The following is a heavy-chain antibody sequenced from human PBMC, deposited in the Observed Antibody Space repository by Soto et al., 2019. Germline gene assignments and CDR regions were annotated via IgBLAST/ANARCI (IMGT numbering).Heavy chain of an antibody. Sequence: QVQLVESGGGLVKTSGSLRIACAASGFTFSDYYMSWVRQAPGKGLEWVSYISSSGNTIYYADSVKGRFTISRDNAKNSLYLQMNSLRAEETALCFCAQMSSENYYEPVLSWGQGTLVIV. CDR1: GFTFSDYY. J-gene: IGHJ4*02. V-gene: IGHV3-11*01. D-gene: IGHD3-22*01. CDR2: ISSSGNTI. CDR3: AQMSSENYYEPVLS.